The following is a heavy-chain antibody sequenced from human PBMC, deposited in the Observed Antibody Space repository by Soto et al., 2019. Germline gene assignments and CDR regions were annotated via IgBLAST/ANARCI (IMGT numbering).Heavy chain of an antibody. CDR1: GYTMTANY. CDR2: INPHTGGT. J-gene: IGHJ6*04. Sequence: ASVKVYCKTSGYTMTANYVHWVRQAPGQGLEWMGWINPHTGGTDYAQTFQGRVTMTRDTSISTAYMELSRLTSDDTAVYYCARYQYWSGYLDAWGKGTTVTVSS. CDR3: ARYQYWSGYLDA. V-gene: IGHV1-2*02. D-gene: IGHD3-3*01.